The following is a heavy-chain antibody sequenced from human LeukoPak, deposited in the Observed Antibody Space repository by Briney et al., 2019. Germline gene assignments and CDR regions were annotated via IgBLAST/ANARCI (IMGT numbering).Heavy chain of an antibody. Sequence: SETLSLTCTVSGGSISSYYWSWIRQPPGKGLEWIGYIYYSGSTNYNPSLKSRVTISVDTSKNQFSLKLSSVTAADTAVYYCARSRIQLRFDPWGQGTLVTVFS. CDR3: ARSRIQLRFDP. V-gene: IGHV4-59*01. CDR2: IYYSGST. CDR1: GGSISSYY. D-gene: IGHD5-18*01. J-gene: IGHJ5*02.